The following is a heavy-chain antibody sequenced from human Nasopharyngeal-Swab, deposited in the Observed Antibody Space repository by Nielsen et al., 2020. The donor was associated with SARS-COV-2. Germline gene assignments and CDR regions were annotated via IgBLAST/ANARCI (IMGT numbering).Heavy chain of an antibody. J-gene: IGHJ4*02. V-gene: IGHV3-23*01. CDR2: ISGSGGST. Sequence: VRQAPGKGLEWVSAISGSGGSTYYADSVKGRFTISRGNSKNTLYLQMNSLRAEDTAVYYCAKRVYSGYDFSYYFDYWGQGTLVTVSS. CDR3: AKRVYSGYDFSYYFDY. D-gene: IGHD5-12*01.